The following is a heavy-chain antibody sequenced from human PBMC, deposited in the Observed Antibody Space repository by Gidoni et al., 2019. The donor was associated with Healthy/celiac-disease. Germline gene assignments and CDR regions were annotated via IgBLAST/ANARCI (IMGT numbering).Heavy chain of an antibody. Sequence: EVQLVQSGAEVKQPGESLKISCKGSGYSFTGYWIGWVRQMPGKGLEWMGIIYPGDSDTRYSPSFQGQVTISADKSISTAYLQWSSLKASDTAMYYCARNMIKSYAGASSNFDYWGQGTLVTVSS. CDR1: GYSFTGYW. V-gene: IGHV5-51*01. CDR2: IYPGDSDT. D-gene: IGHD1-26*01. J-gene: IGHJ4*02. CDR3: ARNMIKSYAGASSNFDY.